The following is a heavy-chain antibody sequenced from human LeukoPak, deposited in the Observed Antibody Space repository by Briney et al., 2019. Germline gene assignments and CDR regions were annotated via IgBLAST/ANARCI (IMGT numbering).Heavy chain of an antibody. Sequence: SETLSLTCAVYGGSFSGYYWSWIRQPPGKGLEWIGEINHSGSTNYNPSLKGRVTISVDTSKNQFSLKLSSVTAADTAVYYCARGSRAAAGTSPVDYWGQGTLVTVSS. V-gene: IGHV4-34*01. J-gene: IGHJ4*02. CDR3: ARGSRAAAGTSPVDY. CDR1: GGSFSGYY. CDR2: INHSGST. D-gene: IGHD6-13*01.